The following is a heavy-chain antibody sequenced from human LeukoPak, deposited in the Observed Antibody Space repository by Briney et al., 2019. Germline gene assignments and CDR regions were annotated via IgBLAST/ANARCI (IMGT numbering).Heavy chain of an antibody. V-gene: IGHV3-30*18. J-gene: IGHJ4*02. CDR1: GFTFSSYG. CDR3: PKSGSTYFAY. CDR2: ISYDGSNK. Sequence: GSLRLSCAASGFTFSSYGMHWVRQAPGKGLEWVAVISYDGSNKYYADSVKGRFTISRDNSKNTLYLQMNSLRAEDTAVYYCPKSGSTYFAYWGQGTLVTVSS. D-gene: IGHD1-26*01.